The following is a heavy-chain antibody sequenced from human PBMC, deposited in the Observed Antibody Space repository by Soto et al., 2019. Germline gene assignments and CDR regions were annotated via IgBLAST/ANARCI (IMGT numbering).Heavy chain of an antibody. CDR3: ARGTTTSSFSAMDV. CDR2: ISYDGSNQ. CDR1: GFTFSNNA. J-gene: IGHJ6*02. D-gene: IGHD1-1*01. Sequence: QVQLVESGGGVVQPGRSLRLSCAASGFTFSNNAMDWVRQAPGKGLEWVAVISYDGSNQYIAESVKGRFTISRDNSKNTLLLQMNSLRAEDTAVYYCARGTTTSSFSAMDVWGQGTTVTVSS. V-gene: IGHV3-30-3*01.